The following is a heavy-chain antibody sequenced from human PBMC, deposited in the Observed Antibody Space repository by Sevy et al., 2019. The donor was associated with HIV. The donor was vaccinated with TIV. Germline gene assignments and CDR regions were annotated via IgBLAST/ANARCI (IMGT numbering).Heavy chain of an antibody. Sequence: ASVKVSCKVSGYTLTEFAMHWVRQAPGKGLEWMGTFDPEDDETMYAQKFQGRLTLTEDTSTDTAYMELSSLRSEDTAVYYCATTKDYYETSGYSVDYWGQGTLVTVSS. CDR2: FDPEDDET. D-gene: IGHD3-22*01. CDR1: GYTLTEFA. J-gene: IGHJ4*02. CDR3: ATTKDYYETSGYSVDY. V-gene: IGHV1-24*01.